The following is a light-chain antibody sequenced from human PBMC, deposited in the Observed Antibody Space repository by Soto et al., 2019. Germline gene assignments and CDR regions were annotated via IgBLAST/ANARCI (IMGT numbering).Light chain of an antibody. J-gene: IGKJ2*01. CDR2: GAS. CDR3: QQYNNWPPYT. Sequence: EIVMTQSTATLSVSPGERANLSCRASQSVSSNLAWYQQKPGQAPRLLIYGASTRATGIPARFSGSGSGTEFTLTIRSLQSEDFAVYYCQQYNNWPPYTFGQGTKLEIK. CDR1: QSVSSN. V-gene: IGKV3-15*01.